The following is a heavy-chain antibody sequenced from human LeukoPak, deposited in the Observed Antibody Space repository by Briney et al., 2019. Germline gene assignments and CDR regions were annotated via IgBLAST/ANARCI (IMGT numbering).Heavy chain of an antibody. Sequence: GASVKVSCKASGYTFTGYYMHWVRQAPGQGLEWMGWINPNSGGTNYAQKFQGRVTMTRDTSISTAYMELSRLRSDDTAVYYCARVNGLRGSSLDYWGQGTLVTVSS. J-gene: IGHJ4*02. CDR1: GYTFTGYY. D-gene: IGHD6-13*01. V-gene: IGHV1-2*02. CDR2: INPNSGGT. CDR3: ARVNGLRGSSLDY.